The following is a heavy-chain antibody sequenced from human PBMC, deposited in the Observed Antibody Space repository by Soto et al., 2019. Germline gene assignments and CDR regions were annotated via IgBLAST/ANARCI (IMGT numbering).Heavy chain of an antibody. V-gene: IGHV3-30*18. D-gene: IGHD2-21*02. CDR1: GFTLRNYA. J-gene: IGHJ1*01. CDR2: ISYDGGNE. CDR3: VKGEATVVTRGSEH. Sequence: VQLIESRGGVVQPGRSLRLSCEASGFTLRNYAMHWVRQAPGKGLEWVAAISYDGGNEYYGDSVKGRFTISKDNSKSTLYLQMHSLRPEDTAVYYSVKGEATVVTRGSEHWGQGTRVIVSS.